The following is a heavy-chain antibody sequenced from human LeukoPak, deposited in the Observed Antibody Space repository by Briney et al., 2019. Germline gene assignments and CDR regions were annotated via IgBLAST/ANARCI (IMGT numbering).Heavy chain of an antibody. CDR1: GGSVSSGSYY. V-gene: IGHV4-61*01. J-gene: IGHJ4*02. CDR2: IYYSGST. CDR3: ASVSGGSYGYVDY. D-gene: IGHD5-18*01. Sequence: KASETLSLTCTVSGGSVSSGSYYWSWIRQPPGKGLEWIGYIYYSGSTNYNPSLKSRVTISVDTSKDQFSLKLSSVTAADTAVYYCASVSGGSYGYVDYWGQGTLATVSS.